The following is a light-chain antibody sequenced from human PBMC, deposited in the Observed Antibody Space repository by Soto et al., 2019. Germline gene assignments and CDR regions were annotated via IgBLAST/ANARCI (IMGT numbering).Light chain of an antibody. CDR2: EVT. CDR1: ISDVGGYNY. CDR3: SSYTGDSFLL. J-gene: IGLJ2*01. V-gene: IGLV2-14*01. Sequence: QSALTQPASVSGSPGQSITISCTGTISDVGGYNYVAWYQQYPGKVPKLLIYEVTSRPSGVSNRFSGSKSGNTASLTISGLQAEDEADYYCSSYTGDSFLLFGGGTKLTVL.